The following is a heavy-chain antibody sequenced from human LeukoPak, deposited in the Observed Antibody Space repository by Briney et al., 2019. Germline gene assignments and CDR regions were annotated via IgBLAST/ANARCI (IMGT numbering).Heavy chain of an antibody. V-gene: IGHV4-34*01. D-gene: IGHD2-15*01. Sequence: PSETLSLTCAVYGGSFSGWWSWIRQPPGKGLEWIGEIHHSGGTKYNPSLRSLDTISVDTSKRQISLKMTSVTAADTAIYYYARHNGWAFDIWGQGAVATVSS. CDR1: GGSFSGW. CDR2: IHHSGGT. J-gene: IGHJ3*02. CDR3: ARHNGWAFDI.